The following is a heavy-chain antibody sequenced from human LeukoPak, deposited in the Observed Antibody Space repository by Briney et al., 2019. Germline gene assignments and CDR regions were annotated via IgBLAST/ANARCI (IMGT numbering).Heavy chain of an antibody. CDR2: ISSSSSYI. D-gene: IGHD3-16*01. J-gene: IGHJ3*02. Sequence: PGGSLRLSCAASGFTFSSYSMNWVRQAPGKGLEWVSSISSSSSYIYYADSVKGRFTISRDNAKNSLYLQMNSLRAEDTAVYYCARDRGTPDAFDIWGQGTMVTVSS. V-gene: IGHV3-21*01. CDR1: GFTFSSYS. CDR3: ARDRGTPDAFDI.